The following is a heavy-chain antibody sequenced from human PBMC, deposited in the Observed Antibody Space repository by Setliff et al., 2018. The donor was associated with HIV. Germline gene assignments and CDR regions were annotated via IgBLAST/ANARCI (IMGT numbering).Heavy chain of an antibody. J-gene: IGHJ4*02. CDR3: AKDHKGYYYDSSGYHYEGVDY. CDR2: IWYDGSKK. Sequence: GGSLRLSCAASGLPFSTSWMTWVRQAPGKGLEWVAIIWYDGSKKYYADSVKGRFTMSRDNSKNTLYLQMNSLRAEDTAVYYCAKDHKGYYYDSSGYHYEGVDYWGQGTLVTVSS. CDR1: GLPFSTSW. D-gene: IGHD3-22*01. V-gene: IGHV3-33*06.